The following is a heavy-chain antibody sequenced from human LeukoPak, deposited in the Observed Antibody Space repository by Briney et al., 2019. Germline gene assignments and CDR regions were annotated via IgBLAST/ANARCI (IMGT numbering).Heavy chain of an antibody. CDR2: IIPIFGTA. Sequence: GASVKVSCKASGGTFSSYAISWVRQAPGQGLEWMGGIIPIFGTANYAQKFQGRATITTDESTSTAYMELSSLRSEDTAVYYCAILGEGRPGYYYYMDVWGKGTTVTVSS. CDR3: AILGEGRPGYYYYMDV. J-gene: IGHJ6*03. D-gene: IGHD2-21*01. V-gene: IGHV1-69*05. CDR1: GGTFSSYA.